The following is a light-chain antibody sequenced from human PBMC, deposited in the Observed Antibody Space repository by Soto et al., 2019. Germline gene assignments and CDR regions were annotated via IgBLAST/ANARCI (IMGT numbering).Light chain of an antibody. J-gene: IGKJ5*01. CDR1: QSVSSSY. CDR2: GAS. CDR3: QQRKNWPPIT. Sequence: EIVLTQSPGTLSLSPGERGTLSCRASQSVSSSYLAWYQQKPGQAPRLLIYGASSRATGIPDRFSGSGSGTVFTLTIGSLEPEDSAVYYCQQRKNWPPITFGQGTRLETK. V-gene: IGKV3D-20*02.